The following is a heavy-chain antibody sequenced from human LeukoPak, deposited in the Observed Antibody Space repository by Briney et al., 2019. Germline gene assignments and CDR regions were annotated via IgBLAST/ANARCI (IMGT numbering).Heavy chain of an antibody. Sequence: TGGSLRLSCGASQFTFSTYAMSWVRQAPGKELEWVSGINDGGSSTYYADSVKGRFTISRDNSRNTLLLQVNSLRAEDTAVYYCAKASSPLGHFDYWGRGTLVTVSS. CDR1: QFTFSTYA. D-gene: IGHD3-16*01. J-gene: IGHJ4*02. V-gene: IGHV3-23*01. CDR3: AKASSPLGHFDY. CDR2: INDGGSST.